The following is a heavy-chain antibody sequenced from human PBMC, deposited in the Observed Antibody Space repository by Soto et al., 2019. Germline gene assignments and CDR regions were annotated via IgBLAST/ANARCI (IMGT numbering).Heavy chain of an antibody. CDR3: YLDY. CDR1: GFSLSTSGVG. CDR2: IYWNDDK. J-gene: IGHJ4*02. Sequence: GSGPTLVNPTQTLTLTCTFSGFSLSTSGVGVGWIRQPPGKALEWLALIYWNDDKRYSPSLKSRLTITKDTSKNQVVLTMTNTAVYYCAKDFNYLDYWGQGTLVTVSS. D-gene: IGHD3-10*01. V-gene: IGHV2-5*01.